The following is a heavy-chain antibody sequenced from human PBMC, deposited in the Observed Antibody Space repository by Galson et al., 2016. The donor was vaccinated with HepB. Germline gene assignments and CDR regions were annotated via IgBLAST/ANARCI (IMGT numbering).Heavy chain of an antibody. CDR2: SCGDGRT. Sequence: CAAYGLPVSNDYMSWVRQAPGKGLKWVSVSCGDGRTYYAESVKGRFTISRDTSKNTVFLQMNSLRAEDTAVYYCAKELGDARYSYGYSYYYYGMDVWGQGTTVTVSS. V-gene: IGHV3-53*05. J-gene: IGHJ6*02. CDR3: AKELGDARYSYGYSYYYYGMDV. D-gene: IGHD5-18*01. CDR1: GLPVSNDY.